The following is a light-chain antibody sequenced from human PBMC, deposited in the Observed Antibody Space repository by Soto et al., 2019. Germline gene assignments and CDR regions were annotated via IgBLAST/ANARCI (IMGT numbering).Light chain of an antibody. J-gene: IGLJ1*01. CDR3: SSYTSSSLGV. V-gene: IGLV2-14*01. CDR2: EVS. Sequence: QSALTQPASVSGSPGQSITFSCTGTSSDVGYYIYVSWYQQHPGKAPKLLIYEVSNRPSGVSNRFSGSKSGNTASLTISGLQAEDEAEYYCSSYTSSSLGVFGTGTKLTVL. CDR1: SSDVGYYIY.